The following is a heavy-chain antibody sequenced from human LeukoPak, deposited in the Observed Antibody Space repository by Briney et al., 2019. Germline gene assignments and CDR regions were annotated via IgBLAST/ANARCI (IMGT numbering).Heavy chain of an antibody. D-gene: IGHD3-3*01. CDR1: GGTFSSYA. CDR3: ARGRYYDFWSGYREHWYFDL. V-gene: IGHV1-8*03. J-gene: IGHJ2*01. CDR2: MNPNSGNT. Sequence: ASVKVSCKASGGTFSSYAISWVRQATGQGLEWMGWMNPNSGNTGYAQKFQVRVTITRNTSISTAYMELSSLRSEDTAVYYCARGRYYDFWSGYREHWYFDLWGRGTLVTVSS.